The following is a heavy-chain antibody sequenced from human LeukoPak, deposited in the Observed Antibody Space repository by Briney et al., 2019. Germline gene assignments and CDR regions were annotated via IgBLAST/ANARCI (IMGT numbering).Heavy chain of an antibody. D-gene: IGHD3-22*01. J-gene: IGHJ4*02. Sequence: SETLSLTCAVYGGSFSGYYWSWIRQPPGKGLEWIGSIYYSGSTYYNPSLKSRVTISVDTSKNQFSLKLSSVTAADTAVYYCARANYYDSSGLRYWGQGTLVTVSS. V-gene: IGHV4-34*01. CDR2: IYYSGST. CDR3: ARANYYDSSGLRY. CDR1: GGSFSGYY.